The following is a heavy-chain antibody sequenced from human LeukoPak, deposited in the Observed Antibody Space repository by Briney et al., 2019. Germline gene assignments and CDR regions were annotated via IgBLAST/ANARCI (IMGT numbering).Heavy chain of an antibody. D-gene: IGHD4-23*01. V-gene: IGHV1-18*01. CDR3: ARDRAVDDYYYYGMDV. Sequence: ASVKVSCEASGFIFTNYGFNWVRQAPGQGLEWMGWISAYNGNRNYAQNLQGRVTMTTDTSTSTAYMELRSLRSDDTAVYYCARDRAVDDYYYYGMDVWGQGTTVTVSS. CDR2: ISAYNGNR. CDR1: GFIFTNYG. J-gene: IGHJ6*02.